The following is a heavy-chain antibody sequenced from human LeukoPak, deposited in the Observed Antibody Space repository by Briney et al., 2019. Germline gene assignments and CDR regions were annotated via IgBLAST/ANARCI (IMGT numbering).Heavy chain of an antibody. CDR2: MNPNSGNT. J-gene: IGHJ5*02. V-gene: IGHV1-8*03. D-gene: IGHD2-2*02. CDR3: ARAVLYCSSTSCYSSVVWFDP. Sequence: GASVKVSCKASGYTFTSYDINWVRQATGQGLEWMGWMNPNSGNTGYAQKCQGRVTITRNTSISTAYMELSSLRSEDTAVYYCARAVLYCSSTSCYSSVVWFDPWGQGTLVTVSS. CDR1: GYTFTSYD.